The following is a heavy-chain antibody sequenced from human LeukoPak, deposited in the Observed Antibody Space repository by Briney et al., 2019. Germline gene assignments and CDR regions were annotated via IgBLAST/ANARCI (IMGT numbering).Heavy chain of an antibody. CDR2: IYYSGST. CDR3: ARLRDGYNADH. V-gene: IGHV4-59*08. CDR1: GGSISSYY. J-gene: IGHJ4*02. Sequence: SETLSLTCTVSGGSISSYYWSWIRQPPGKGLEWIGYIYYSGSTNYNPSLKSRVTISEDTSKNQFSLKLSSVTAADTAVYYCARLRDGYNADHWGQGTLVTVSS. D-gene: IGHD5-24*01.